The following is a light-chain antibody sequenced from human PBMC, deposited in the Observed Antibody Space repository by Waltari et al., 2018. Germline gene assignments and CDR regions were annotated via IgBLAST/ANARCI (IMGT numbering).Light chain of an antibody. CDR3: QEYKSAPFT. J-gene: IGKJ3*01. CDR1: QGITNY. CDR2: AAS. V-gene: IGKV1-27*01. Sequence: DIQMTQSPSSLSASVEDRVSITGRATQGITNYLAWYQQKPGAVPKLLLYAASTLQPGVPSRFSGSGSGTDFTLTIASLQPEDVATYFCQEYKSAPFTFGPGTKVDL.